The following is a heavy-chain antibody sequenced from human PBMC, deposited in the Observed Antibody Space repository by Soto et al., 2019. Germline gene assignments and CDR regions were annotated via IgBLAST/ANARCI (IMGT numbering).Heavy chain of an antibody. D-gene: IGHD3-16*01. J-gene: IGHJ4*02. CDR3: ATHPRDDASRKIDC. Sequence: GESLKISCQGSGYSFTSNWIGWVRQMPGKGLEWMGIINPADSDIKYSPSFQGQVTISADKSIGTAYLQWSSLKASDTAMYYCATHPRDDASRKIDCWGQGTLVTVSS. CDR2: INPADSDI. V-gene: IGHV5-51*01. CDR1: GYSFTSNW.